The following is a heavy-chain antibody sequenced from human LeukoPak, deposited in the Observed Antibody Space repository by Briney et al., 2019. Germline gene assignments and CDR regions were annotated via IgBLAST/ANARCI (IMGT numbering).Heavy chain of an antibody. CDR1: SGSISTSNYY. J-gene: IGHJ4*02. D-gene: IGHD3-22*01. Sequence: PSETLSLTCTVSSGSISTSNYYWGWVRQPPGKGLEWIGEINHSGSTNYNPSLKSRVTISVDTSKNQFSLKLSSVTAADTAVYYCARLVRYYYDSSAPLYYFDYWGQGTLVTVSS. CDR3: ARLVRYYYDSSAPLYYFDY. V-gene: IGHV4-39*01. CDR2: INHSGST.